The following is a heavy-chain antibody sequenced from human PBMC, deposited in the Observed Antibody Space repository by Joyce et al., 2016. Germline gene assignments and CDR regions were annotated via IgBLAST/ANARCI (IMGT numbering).Heavy chain of an antibody. CDR2: TRSKGYRGTT. CDR3: TRTRNRGTGYSSSWANFDY. J-gene: IGHJ4*02. CDR1: GFHFGDYG. D-gene: IGHD6-13*01. V-gene: IGHV3-49*04. Sequence: EVQLVESGGGLVQPGRSLTLSCTTSGFHFGDYGMTLVRQAPGKGLEWVGFTRSKGYRGTTEYAASVRGRFIISREDSKSIAYLQMNSLKTEDTGVYYCTRTRNRGTGYSSSWANFDYWGQGTLVTVSS.